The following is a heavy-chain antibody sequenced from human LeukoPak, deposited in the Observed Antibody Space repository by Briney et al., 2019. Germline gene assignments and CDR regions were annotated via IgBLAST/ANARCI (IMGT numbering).Heavy chain of an antibody. CDR1: GFTFSSYA. Sequence: LPGRSLRLSCAASGFTFSSYAMHWVRQAPGKGLEWVAVISYDGSTKYYADSVKGRFTISRDNSKNTLYLQMNSLRAEDTAVYYCARGRLGELSPFDYWGQGTLVTVSS. D-gene: IGHD3-16*02. V-gene: IGHV3-30*14. CDR2: ISYDGSTK. CDR3: ARGRLGELSPFDY. J-gene: IGHJ4*02.